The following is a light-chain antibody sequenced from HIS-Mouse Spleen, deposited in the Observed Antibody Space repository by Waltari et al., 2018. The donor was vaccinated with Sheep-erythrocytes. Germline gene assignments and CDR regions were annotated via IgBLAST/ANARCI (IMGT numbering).Light chain of an antibody. CDR1: KLGDKY. J-gene: IGLJ2*01. V-gene: IGLV3-1*01. Sequence: SYELTQPPSVSVSPGQTASITCSGDKLGDKYACWYQQKPGQSPVLVTYQDSKRPSGIPERFSSSNSGNTVTLSISGTQARDEADYYCQAWDSSTAVFGGGTKLTVL. CDR2: QDS. CDR3: QAWDSSTAV.